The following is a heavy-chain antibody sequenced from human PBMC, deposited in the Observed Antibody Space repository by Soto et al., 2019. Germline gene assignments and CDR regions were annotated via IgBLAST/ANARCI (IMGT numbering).Heavy chain of an antibody. CDR2: IYPGDSDT. CDR3: ARQDGSALYYFDY. CDR1: GYSFTNYW. V-gene: IGHV5-51*01. Sequence: GESLKISCKGSGYSFTNYWLGWVRQMPGKGLEWMGIIYPGDSDTRYSPSFQGQVTISADKSISAAYLQWSSLKASDTVMYYCARQDGSALYYFDYWGQGTLVTVSS. J-gene: IGHJ4*02. D-gene: IGHD6-19*01.